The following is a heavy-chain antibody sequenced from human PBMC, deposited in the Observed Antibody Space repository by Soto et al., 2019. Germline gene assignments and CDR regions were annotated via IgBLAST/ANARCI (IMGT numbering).Heavy chain of an antibody. V-gene: IGHV1-18*01. J-gene: IGHJ6*03. CDR1: GYTFTSYG. CDR2: ISAYNGNT. Sequence: GASVKVSCKASGYTFTSYGISWVRQAPGQGLEWMGWISAYNGNTNYAQKLQGRVTMTTDTSTSTAYMELRCLTSADTAVYYCARSYIGYDFWSGYYTHYYYMDVWGKGTTVTVSS. D-gene: IGHD3-3*01. CDR3: ARSYIGYDFWSGYYTHYYYMDV.